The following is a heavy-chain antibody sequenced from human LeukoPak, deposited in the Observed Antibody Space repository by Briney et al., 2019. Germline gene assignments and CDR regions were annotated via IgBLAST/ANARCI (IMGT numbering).Heavy chain of an antibody. CDR3: ARDPGPGIAVAGDAFDI. CDR1: GFTFDDYG. CDR2: INWNGGST. V-gene: IGHV3-20*04. D-gene: IGHD6-19*01. J-gene: IGHJ3*02. Sequence: GGSLRLSCAASGFTFDDYGMSWVRQAPGKGLEWVSGINWNGGSTGYADSVKGRFTISRDNAKNSLYLQMSSLRAEDTALYYCARDPGPGIAVAGDAFDIWGQGTMVTVSS.